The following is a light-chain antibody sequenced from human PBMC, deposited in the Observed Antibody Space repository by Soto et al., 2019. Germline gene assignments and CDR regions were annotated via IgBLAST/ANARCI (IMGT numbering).Light chain of an antibody. CDR3: QQYNSWPIT. CDR2: GAS. V-gene: IGKV3-15*01. Sequence: EIVTTQPPATLSVSPGEPATLSCRASQSVSSNVAWYQQKPGQAPSLLIYGASTRATDIPPRFTGSGSGTEFTLTISDLQSEDFAVYYCQQYNSWPITFGQGTRLEIK. J-gene: IGKJ5*01. CDR1: QSVSSN.